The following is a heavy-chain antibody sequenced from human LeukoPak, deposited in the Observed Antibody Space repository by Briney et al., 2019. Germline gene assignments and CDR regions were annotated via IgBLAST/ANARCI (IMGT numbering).Heavy chain of an antibody. V-gene: IGHV4-39*01. CDR2: IYYSGST. Sequence: SETLSLTCTVSGGSISSSSYYWGWIRQPPGKGLEWIGSIYYSGSTYYNPSLKSRVTISVDTSKNQFSLKLSSVTAADTAVYYCARRHIEGVVVVPAAKMAVFDYWGQGTLVTVSS. CDR1: GGSISSSSYY. CDR3: ARRHIEGVVVVPAAKMAVFDY. D-gene: IGHD2-2*01. J-gene: IGHJ4*02.